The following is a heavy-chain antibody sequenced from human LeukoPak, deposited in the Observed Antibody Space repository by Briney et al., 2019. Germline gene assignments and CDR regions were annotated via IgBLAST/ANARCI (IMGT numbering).Heavy chain of an antibody. CDR3: AKDPAGYSYGPYAFDI. Sequence: GGSLRLSCAASGFTFSSYEMNWVRQAPGKGLEWVSYISSSGSTIYYADSVKGRFTISRDNAKNSLYLQMNSLRAEDTAVYYCAKDPAGYSYGPYAFDIWGQGTMVTVSS. V-gene: IGHV3-48*03. D-gene: IGHD5-18*01. CDR2: ISSSGSTI. J-gene: IGHJ3*02. CDR1: GFTFSSYE.